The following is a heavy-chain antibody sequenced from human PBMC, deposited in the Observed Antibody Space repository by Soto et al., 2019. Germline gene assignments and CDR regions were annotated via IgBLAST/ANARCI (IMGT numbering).Heavy chain of an antibody. V-gene: IGHV4-34*01. Sequence: QVQLQQWGAGLLKPSETLSLTCAVYGGSFSGYHWSWISQPPGKGLEWIGEFNHSGSTKYNPSLKSRVMISADSSKNQFSLKLSSVTAADTAVYYCARRAGYSSGWVYFDYWGQGTLVAVSS. CDR3: ARRAGYSSGWVYFDY. D-gene: IGHD6-19*01. J-gene: IGHJ4*02. CDR2: FNHSGST. CDR1: GGSFSGYH.